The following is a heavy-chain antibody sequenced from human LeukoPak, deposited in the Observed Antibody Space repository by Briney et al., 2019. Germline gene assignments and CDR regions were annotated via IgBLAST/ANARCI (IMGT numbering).Heavy chain of an antibody. Sequence: QPGGSLRLSCAASGFTFSSYAMSWVRQAPGKGLEWVSAISGSGGSTYYADSVKGRFTISRDNSKNTLFLQTNSLRAEDTAIYYCAKDRPNYYDSSGHYYRRNGDYWGQGTLVTVSS. V-gene: IGHV3-23*01. CDR3: AKDRPNYYDSSGHYYRRNGDY. D-gene: IGHD3-22*01. CDR1: GFTFSSYA. J-gene: IGHJ4*02. CDR2: ISGSGGST.